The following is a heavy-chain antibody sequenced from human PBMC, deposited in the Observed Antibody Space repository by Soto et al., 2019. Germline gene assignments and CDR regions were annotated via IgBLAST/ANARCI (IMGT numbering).Heavy chain of an antibody. CDR3: ARDRAGALYFDY. V-gene: IGHV4-31*03. CDR1: GGSISSGGYY. CDR2: IYYSGSP. Sequence: QVQLQESGPGLVKPSQTLSLTCTVSGGSISSGGYYWSWIRQHPGKGLEWIGYIYYSGSPYYNPSLKSRVTISVDTSKNQFSLKLSSVTAADTAVYYCARDRAGALYFDYWGQGTLVTVSS. J-gene: IGHJ4*02. D-gene: IGHD6-13*01.